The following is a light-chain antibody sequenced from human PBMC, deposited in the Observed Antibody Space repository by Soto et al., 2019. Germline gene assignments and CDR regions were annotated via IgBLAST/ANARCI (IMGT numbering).Light chain of an antibody. V-gene: IGLV1-47*01. CDR1: GSNIGRDY. CDR3: AAWDDSLSGRV. CDR2: RNN. J-gene: IGLJ3*02. Sequence: QSVLTQPPLASGTPGQRVTISCSGSGSNIGRDYVYWYQQLPGTAPKLLIYRNNQRPSGVPDRFSGSKSGTSASLAISGLRSEDEADYFCAAWDDSLSGRVFGGGTKLTVL.